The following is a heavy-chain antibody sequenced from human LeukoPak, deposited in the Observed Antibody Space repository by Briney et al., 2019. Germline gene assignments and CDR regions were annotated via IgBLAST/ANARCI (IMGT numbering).Heavy chain of an antibody. V-gene: IGHV1-2*02. Sequence: ASVKVSCKASGYTFTGYYMHWVRQAPGQGLEWMGWINPNSGDTKYSQKFQGRVTMTRDTSISTAYMELSRLRSDDTAVYYCATQRGSYLWGTDFDFWGQGTLVTVSS. CDR3: ATQRGSYLWGTDFDF. CDR2: INPNSGDT. D-gene: IGHD3-16*01. CDR1: GYTFTGYY. J-gene: IGHJ4*02.